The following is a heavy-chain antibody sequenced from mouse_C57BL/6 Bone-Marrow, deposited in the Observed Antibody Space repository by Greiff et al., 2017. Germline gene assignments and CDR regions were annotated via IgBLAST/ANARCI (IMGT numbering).Heavy chain of an antibody. J-gene: IGHJ3*01. V-gene: IGHV1-42*01. CDR1: GYSFTGYY. CDR3: ARRGGAWFAY. CDR2: ITPSTGGT. Sequence: VQLQQSGPELVKPGASVKISCKASGYSFTGYYMNWVKQSPEKSLEWIGVITPSTGGTTYNQKFKAKATLTVDKSSSTAYMQLKSLTSEDSAVYYCARRGGAWFAYWGQGTLVTGSA.